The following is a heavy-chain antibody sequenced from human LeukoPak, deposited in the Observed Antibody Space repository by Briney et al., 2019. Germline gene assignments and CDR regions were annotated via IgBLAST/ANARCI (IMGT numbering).Heavy chain of an antibody. J-gene: IGHJ3*02. CDR2: ISSSSSYI. CDR1: GFTFSSYK. Sequence: GGSLRLSCAASGFTFSSYKMNWVRQAPGKGLEWVSSISSSSSYIYYADSVKGRFTISRDNAKNSLYLLMNSLRAEDTAVYYCARDAYNWNIDVFDIWGQGTMVTVSS. V-gene: IGHV3-21*01. D-gene: IGHD1/OR15-1a*01. CDR3: ARDAYNWNIDVFDI.